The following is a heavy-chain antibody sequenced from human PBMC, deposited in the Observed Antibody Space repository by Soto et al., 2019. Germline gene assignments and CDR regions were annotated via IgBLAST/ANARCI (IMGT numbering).Heavy chain of an antibody. CDR2: TYYRSKWYN. CDR1: GYSVASNSAA. CDR3: ARGRFLEWLLFSD. Sequence: QTRSRSCAIFGYSVASNSAAWNWIRESPSRGLEWLGRTYYRSKWYNDYAVSVKSRITINPDTSKNQFSLQLNSVTREDTAVYYCARGRFLEWLLFSDWGQGTLVTVSS. V-gene: IGHV6-1*01. D-gene: IGHD3-3*01. J-gene: IGHJ4*02.